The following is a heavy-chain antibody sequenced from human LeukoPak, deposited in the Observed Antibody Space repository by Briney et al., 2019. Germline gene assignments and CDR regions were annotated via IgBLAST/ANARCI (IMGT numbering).Heavy chain of an antibody. CDR2: ISAYNGNT. D-gene: IGHD2-15*01. J-gene: IGHJ5*02. CDR3: ARDRSQYCSGGSCYSGSVGWFDP. V-gene: IGHV1-18*04. CDR1: GYSFTSYW. Sequence: GESLKISCKGSGYSFTSYWIGWVRQAPGQGLEWMGWISAYNGNTNYAQKLQGRVTMTTDTSTSTAYMELRSLRSDDTAVYYCARDRSQYCSGGSCYSGSVGWFDPWGQGTLVTVSS.